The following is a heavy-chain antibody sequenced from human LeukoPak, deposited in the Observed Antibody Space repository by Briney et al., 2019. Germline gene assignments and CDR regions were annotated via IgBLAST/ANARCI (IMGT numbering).Heavy chain of an antibody. Sequence: GSLRLSCAASGFTVSSNYMSWIRQPPGKGLEWIGEINHSGSTNYNPSLKSRVTISVDTSKNQFSLKLSSVTAADTAVYYCARLDGDYLGFDYWGQGTLVTVSS. CDR2: INHSGST. V-gene: IGHV4-34*01. D-gene: IGHD4-17*01. CDR1: GFTVSSNY. J-gene: IGHJ4*02. CDR3: ARLDGDYLGFDY.